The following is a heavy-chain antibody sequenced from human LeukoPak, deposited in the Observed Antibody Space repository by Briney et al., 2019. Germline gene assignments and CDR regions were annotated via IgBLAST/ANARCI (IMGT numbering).Heavy chain of an antibody. V-gene: IGHV4-61*02. Sequence: NPSETLSLTCTVSGGSISSGSYYWSWIRQPAGKGLEWIGRICTSGSTNYNPSLKSRVTISVDTSKNQFSLKLSSVTAADTAVYYCARGGPVTMVRGDGARGDDYWGQGTLVTVSS. CDR3: ARGGPVTMVRGDGARGDDY. CDR1: GGSISSGSYY. D-gene: IGHD3-10*01. J-gene: IGHJ4*02. CDR2: ICTSGST.